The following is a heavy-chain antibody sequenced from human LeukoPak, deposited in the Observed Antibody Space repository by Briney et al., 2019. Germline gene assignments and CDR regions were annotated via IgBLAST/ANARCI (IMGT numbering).Heavy chain of an antibody. D-gene: IGHD3-3*01. CDR3: AKARKVIMLFGVVCPPYYYMHV. Sequence: PGGSLRLSCVASGFTLSSYGMHWVRQAPGKGLEWVAFIRYDGSNKYYADSVKGRFTISRDNSKNTLYLQMNGLRAEDTAVYYCAKARKVIMLFGVVCPPYYYMHVWGKETTVTDSS. J-gene: IGHJ6*03. V-gene: IGHV3-30*02. CDR1: GFTLSSYG. CDR2: IRYDGSNK.